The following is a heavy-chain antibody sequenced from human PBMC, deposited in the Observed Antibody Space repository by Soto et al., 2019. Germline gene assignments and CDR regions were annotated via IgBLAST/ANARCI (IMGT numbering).Heavy chain of an antibody. CDR3: VRGVGDDYNQRYHGMDV. Sequence: QVQLQESGPGLLKPSQTLSLTCTVSGTSISSTHHYWSWIRQSPRKGLEWIGYIYYTGSTYYNPSLESRVIISVDTSKNQFSLKVDSMTAADTAVYFCVRGVGDDYNQRYHGMDVWGQGTTVIVSS. J-gene: IGHJ6*02. D-gene: IGHD4-4*01. CDR1: GTSISSTHHY. CDR2: IYYTGST. V-gene: IGHV4-31*03.